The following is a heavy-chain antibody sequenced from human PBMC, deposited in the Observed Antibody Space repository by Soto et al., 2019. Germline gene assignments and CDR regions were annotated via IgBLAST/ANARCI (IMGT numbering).Heavy chain of an antibody. J-gene: IGHJ4*02. CDR1: GGSISTVDYW. D-gene: IGHD7-27*01. Sequence: QVQLQESGPGLVKPSQTLSLTCTVSGGSISTVDYWWSWIRQSPDMGLEWIGHIYDGGRTYNNPSLESRVTMSVDPSKSQLALTLSSVSAADTAGYYCARGPAGDKVDSWGQGTLVTVSS. V-gene: IGHV4-30-4*01. CDR2: IYDGGRT. CDR3: ARGPAGDKVDS.